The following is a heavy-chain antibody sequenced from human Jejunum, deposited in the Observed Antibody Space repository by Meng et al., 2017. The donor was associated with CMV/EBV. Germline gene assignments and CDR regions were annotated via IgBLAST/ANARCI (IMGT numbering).Heavy chain of an antibody. J-gene: IGHJ4*02. Sequence: GSGFTFRDYWMHWVRQAPGKGLVWVSRISPDGSSTYYADSVKGRLTISRDNAANTLYLQVNSLRGEDAAVYYCARGGDGYGNFDYWGQGTLVTVSS. CDR1: GFTFRDYW. CDR3: ARGGDGYGNFDY. V-gene: IGHV3-74*01. D-gene: IGHD5-24*01. CDR2: ISPDGSST.